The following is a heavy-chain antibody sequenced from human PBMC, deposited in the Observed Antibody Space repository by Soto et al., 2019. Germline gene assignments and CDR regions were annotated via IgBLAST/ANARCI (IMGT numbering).Heavy chain of an antibody. CDR2: ISGSGGST. CDR1: GFTFSSYA. D-gene: IGHD3-3*01. CDR3: AKQAVITVFGVVRD. Sequence: EVQLLESGGGLVQPGGSLRLSCAASGFTFSSYAMSWVRQAPGEGLEWVSAISGSGGSTYYAYSVKGRFTISRDNSKNTLYLQMNSLRAEDTALYYCAKQAVITVFGVVRDWGQGTLVTVSS. V-gene: IGHV3-23*01. J-gene: IGHJ4*02.